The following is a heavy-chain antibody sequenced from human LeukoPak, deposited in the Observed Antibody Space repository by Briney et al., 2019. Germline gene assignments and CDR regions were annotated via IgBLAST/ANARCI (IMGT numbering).Heavy chain of an antibody. J-gene: IGHJ4*02. Sequence: GGSLRLSCAASGFTFDDYAMHWVRQAPGKGLEWVSGISWNSGSIGYADSVKGRFTISRDNAKNSLYLQMNSLRAEDTALYYCAKDRTTVTLYYFDYWGQGTLVTVSS. D-gene: IGHD4-17*01. V-gene: IGHV3-9*01. CDR1: GFTFDDYA. CDR3: AKDRTTVTLYYFDY. CDR2: ISWNSGSI.